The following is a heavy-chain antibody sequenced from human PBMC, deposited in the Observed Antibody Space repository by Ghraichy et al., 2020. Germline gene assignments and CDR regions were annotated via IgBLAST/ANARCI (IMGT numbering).Heavy chain of an antibody. D-gene: IGHD2-2*01. V-gene: IGHV3-7*01. CDR2: IKQDGSEK. J-gene: IGHJ4*02. CDR1: GFTFSRYW. Sequence: GESLNISCVASGFTFSRYWMSWVRQAPGKGLEWVANIKQDGSEKYYVDSVKGRFTISRDNAKNSLYVQMNSLRAEDTAVYYCARRRCSSSSCFFDYWGQGTLVTVSS. CDR3: ARRRCSSSSCFFDY.